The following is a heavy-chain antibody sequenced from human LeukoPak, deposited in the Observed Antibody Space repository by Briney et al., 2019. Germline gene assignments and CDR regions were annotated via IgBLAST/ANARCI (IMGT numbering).Heavy chain of an antibody. CDR2: INPNSGGT. V-gene: IGHV1-2*02. J-gene: IGHJ3*02. CDR3: ARSRITMVRGVGAFDI. D-gene: IGHD3-10*01. Sequence: GASVKVSCKASGYTFTGYYMHWVRQAPGQGLESMGWINPNSGGTNYAQKFQGRVTMTRDTSISTAYMELSRLRSDDTAVYYCARSRITMVRGVGAFDIWGQGTMVTVSS. CDR1: GYTFTGYY.